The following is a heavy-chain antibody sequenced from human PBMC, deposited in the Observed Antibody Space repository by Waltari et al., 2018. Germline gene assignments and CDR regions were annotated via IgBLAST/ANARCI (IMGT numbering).Heavy chain of an antibody. Sequence: EVELVESGGGWVQPGRSLRLSCVASGITFSSYVMNWVRQAPGKGLEWVSYISSNGQTVYYADSVKGRFAISRDNTKNSLYLQMNSLRVEDSALYYCARDTAFGWSWGQGTLVTVSS. D-gene: IGHD6-19*01. V-gene: IGHV3-48*03. CDR3: ARDTAFGWS. CDR1: GITFSSYV. CDR2: ISSNGQTV. J-gene: IGHJ5*02.